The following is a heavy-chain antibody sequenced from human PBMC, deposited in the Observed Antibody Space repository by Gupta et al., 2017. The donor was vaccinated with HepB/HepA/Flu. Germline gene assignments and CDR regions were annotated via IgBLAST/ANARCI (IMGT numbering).Heavy chain of an antibody. Sequence: EVQLVESGGGLVKPGGSLRLSCAASGFTFSNAWMSWVRQAPGKGLEWVGRIKSKTDGGTTDYAAPVKGRFTSSRDDSKNTLYLQMNSLKTEDTAVYYCTTSLTTDDLSGSAYYYYYGMDVGGQGTTVTVSS. V-gene: IGHV3-15*01. D-gene: IGHD4-17*01. CDR1: GFTFSNAW. CDR2: IKSKTDGGTT. CDR3: TTSLTTDDLSGSAYYYYYGMDV. J-gene: IGHJ6*02.